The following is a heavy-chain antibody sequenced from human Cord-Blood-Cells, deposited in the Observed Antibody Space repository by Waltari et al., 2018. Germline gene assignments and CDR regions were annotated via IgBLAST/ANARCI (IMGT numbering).Heavy chain of an antibody. J-gene: IGHJ3*02. D-gene: IGHD3-10*01. Sequence: QLQLQESGPGLVKPSENLSLTCTVSGGSIRSSSYYWGWIRQPPGKGLEWIGRIYYSGSTSYNPSLKSRVTISVDTSKNQFSLKLSSVTAADTAVYYCARPRGSGSYYDAFDIWGQGTMVTVSS. CDR3: ARPRGSGSYYDAFDI. V-gene: IGHV4-39*01. CDR2: IYYSGST. CDR1: GGSIRSSSYY.